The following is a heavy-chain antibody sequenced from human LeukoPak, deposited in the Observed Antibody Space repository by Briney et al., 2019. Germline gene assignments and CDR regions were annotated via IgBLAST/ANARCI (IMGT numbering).Heavy chain of an antibody. D-gene: IGHD1-26*01. V-gene: IGHV3-15*01. CDR3: AAYSGTYSGG. J-gene: IGHJ4*02. CDR1: GFTFSNAW. CDR2: IKSKTEGGTT. Sequence: PGGSLRLSCAASGFTFSNAWMNWVRQAPGKGLELVGRIKSKTEGGTTDYAAPVKGRFTISRDDSKNTLYLQLHSLKTEDTAVYYCAAYSGTYSGGWGQGTLVTVSS.